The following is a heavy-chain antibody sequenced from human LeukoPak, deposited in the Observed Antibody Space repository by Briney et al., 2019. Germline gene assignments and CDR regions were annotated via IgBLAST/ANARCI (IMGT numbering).Heavy chain of an antibody. V-gene: IGHV3-30*03. CDR2: ISYDGSDK. D-gene: IGHD1-26*01. CDR3: ARGGSYLSAFDI. CDR1: GFTFSSYG. J-gene: IGHJ3*02. Sequence: GGSLRLSCAASGFTFSSYGMHWVRQAPGKGLEWVAVISYDGSDKYHADSVKGRFTISRDNSKNTLYLQMNSLRGEDTAVYYCARGGSYLSAFDIWGQGTMVTVSS.